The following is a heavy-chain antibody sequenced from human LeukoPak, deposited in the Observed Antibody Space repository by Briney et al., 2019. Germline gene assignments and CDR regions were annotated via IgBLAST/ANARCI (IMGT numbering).Heavy chain of an antibody. Sequence: GGSLRLSCAASGFTFSSHAMSWVRQAPGKGLEWVSAITGSGGSTYYADSVKGRFTISRDNSKNTLYLQMNSLRAEDTAVYYCAKGQGAGRYNWNGERYYFDYWGQGTLVTVSS. CDR3: AKGQGAGRYNWNGERYYFDY. CDR1: GFTFSSHA. CDR2: ITGSGGST. D-gene: IGHD1-1*01. V-gene: IGHV3-23*01. J-gene: IGHJ4*02.